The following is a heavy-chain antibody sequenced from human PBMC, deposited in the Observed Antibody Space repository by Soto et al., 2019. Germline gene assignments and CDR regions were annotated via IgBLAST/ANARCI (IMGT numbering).Heavy chain of an antibody. CDR3: ARDPRRGDYDSSGYSAFDY. D-gene: IGHD3-22*01. Sequence: EVQLVESGGGLVQPGGSLRLSCAASGFTFSSYWMHWVRQAPGKGLVWVSHINSDGSSTSYADSVKGRFTISRDNAKNTLYLQMNSLRAEDTAVYYCARDPRRGDYDSSGYSAFDYWGQGTLVTVSS. CDR1: GFTFSSYW. V-gene: IGHV3-74*01. CDR2: INSDGSST. J-gene: IGHJ4*02.